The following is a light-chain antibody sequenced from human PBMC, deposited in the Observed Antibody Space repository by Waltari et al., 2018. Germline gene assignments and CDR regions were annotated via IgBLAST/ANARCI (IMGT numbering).Light chain of an antibody. Sequence: QSALTQPASVSGSPGQSITISCTGTSSDIGYYNLVSWSQHLPGKAPKVMIYEVTKRPSGVSNRFSGSKSGNTASLTISGVQAEDEGHYYCCSYAGSGTWVFGGGTKLTVL. J-gene: IGLJ3*02. CDR1: SSDIGYYNL. V-gene: IGLV2-23*02. CDR2: EVT. CDR3: CSYAGSGTWV.